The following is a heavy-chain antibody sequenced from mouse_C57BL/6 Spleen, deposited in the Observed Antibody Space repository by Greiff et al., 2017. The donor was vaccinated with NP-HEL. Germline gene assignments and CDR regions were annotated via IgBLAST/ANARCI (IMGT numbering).Heavy chain of an antibody. CDR3: TRCYDYGSSYRYFDY. Sequence: VQLQQSGAELVRPGASVTLSCKASGYTFTDYEMHWVKQTPVHGLEWIGAIDPETGGTAYNQKFKGKAILTADKSSSTAYMALRSLTSEDSAVYYCTRCYDYGSSYRYFDYWGQGTTLTVSS. J-gene: IGHJ2*01. CDR2: IDPETGGT. D-gene: IGHD1-1*01. V-gene: IGHV1-15*01. CDR1: GYTFTDYE.